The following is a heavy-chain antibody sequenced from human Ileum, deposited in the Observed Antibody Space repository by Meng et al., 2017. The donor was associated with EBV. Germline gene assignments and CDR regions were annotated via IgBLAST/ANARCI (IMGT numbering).Heavy chain of an antibody. CDR1: GGSISSYY. D-gene: IGHD2-15*01. V-gene: IGHV4-59*08. Sequence: QVPLQEPGPGLVKPSEPLSLTCTVPGGSISSYYWSWIRQPPGKGLEWIGYIYYSGSTNYNPSLKSRVTISVDTSKNQFSLNLSSVTAADTAVYYCARGGWSLDYWGQGTLVTVSS. CDR3: ARGGWSLDY. CDR2: IYYSGST. J-gene: IGHJ4*02.